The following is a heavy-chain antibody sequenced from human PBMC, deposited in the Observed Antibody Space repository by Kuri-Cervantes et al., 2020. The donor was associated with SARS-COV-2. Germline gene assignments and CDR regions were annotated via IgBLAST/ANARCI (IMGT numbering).Heavy chain of an antibody. J-gene: IGHJ5*02. Sequence: GGSLRLSCAASGFTFSSYAMHWVRQAPGKGLEWVAVISYDGSNKYYADSVKGRFTISRDNSKNTLYLQMNSLRAEDTAIYYCARDLRLGNSLDHWGQGTLVTVSS. CDR2: ISYDGSNK. D-gene: IGHD6-19*01. V-gene: IGHV3-30-3*01. CDR3: ARDLRLGNSLDH. CDR1: GFTFSSYA.